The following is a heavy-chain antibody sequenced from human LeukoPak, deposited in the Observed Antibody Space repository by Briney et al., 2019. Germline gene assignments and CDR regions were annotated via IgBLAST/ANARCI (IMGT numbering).Heavy chain of an antibody. CDR2: IYPRDGST. CDR3: ARDQEGFDY. V-gene: IGHV1-46*01. Sequence: RASVKASCKASGYTFTSNYIHWVRQAPGQGLEWMGMIYPRDGSTSYAQKFQGRVTVTRDTSTSTVHMELSGLRSEDTAVYYCARDQEGFDYWAREPWSPSPQ. CDR1: GYTFTSNY. J-gene: IGHJ4*02.